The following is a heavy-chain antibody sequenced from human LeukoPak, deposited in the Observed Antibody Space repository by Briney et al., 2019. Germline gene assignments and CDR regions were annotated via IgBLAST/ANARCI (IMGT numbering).Heavy chain of an antibody. J-gene: IGHJ4*02. Sequence: SSGTLSLTCTVSGGSISSYYWSWIRQPPGKGLEWIGYIYYSGSTNYNPSLKSRVTISVDTSKNQFSLKLSSVTAADTAVYYCARVGSGDYFDYWGQGTLVTVSS. V-gene: IGHV4-59*01. CDR3: ARVGSGDYFDY. CDR2: IYYSGST. CDR1: GGSISSYY. D-gene: IGHD2-15*01.